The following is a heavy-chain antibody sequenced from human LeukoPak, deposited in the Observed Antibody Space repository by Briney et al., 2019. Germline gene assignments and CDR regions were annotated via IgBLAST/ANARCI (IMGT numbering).Heavy chain of an antibody. CDR3: ARGDSGDWSFDP. V-gene: IGHV3-30*04. J-gene: IGHJ5*02. Sequence: PGGSLRLSCAASGFTFSSYAMHWVRQAPGKGLEWVAVISYDGSNKYYADSVKGRFTISRDNSKNTLYLQMNSLRAEDTAVYYCARGDSGDWSFDPWDQGTLVTVSS. CDR1: GFTFSSYA. CDR2: ISYDGSNK. D-gene: IGHD6-19*01.